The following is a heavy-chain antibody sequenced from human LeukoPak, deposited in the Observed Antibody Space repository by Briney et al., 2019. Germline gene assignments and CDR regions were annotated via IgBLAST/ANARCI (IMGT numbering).Heavy chain of an antibody. D-gene: IGHD4-11*01. CDR2: IWYDGSKK. J-gene: IGHJ6*02. V-gene: IGHV3-33*01. CDR3: ARGLQPPVLYGMDV. CDR1: GFMFGNYG. Sequence: GGSLRLSCAASGFMFGNYGMHWVRQAPGQGLEWEALIWYDGSKKYYADSVKGRFTVSRDNSENTLYLQMNSLRADDTAVYYCARGLQPPVLYGMDVWGQGTTVTVSS.